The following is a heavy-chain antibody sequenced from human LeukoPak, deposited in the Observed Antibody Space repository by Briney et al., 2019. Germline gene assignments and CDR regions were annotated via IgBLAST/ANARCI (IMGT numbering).Heavy chain of an antibody. J-gene: IGHJ4*02. CDR2: ISGSGGST. CDR1: GFTFSSYA. V-gene: IGHV3-23*01. CDR3: ARLGFYDYVWGSYRYPDY. Sequence: GGSLRLSCAASGFTFSSYAMSWVRQAPGKGLEWVSVISGSGGSTYYAGSVKGRFIISRDNSKNTLYLQMNSLRAEDTAVYYCARLGFYDYVWGSYRYPDYWGQGTLVTVSS. D-gene: IGHD3-16*02.